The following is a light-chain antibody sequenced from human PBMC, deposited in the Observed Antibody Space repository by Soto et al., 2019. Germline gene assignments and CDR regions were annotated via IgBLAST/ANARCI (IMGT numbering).Light chain of an antibody. CDR2: DAS. CDR3: QQCSSWPYT. Sequence: EIVLTQSPATLSLSPGERVTLSCRASQSVSRSLAWYQQKPGQAPRLLIYDASNRATGIPARFSGSGSGTDFSLTISSLAPEDFAVYYCQQCSSWPYTFGQGTKL. V-gene: IGKV3-11*01. J-gene: IGKJ2*01. CDR1: QSVSRS.